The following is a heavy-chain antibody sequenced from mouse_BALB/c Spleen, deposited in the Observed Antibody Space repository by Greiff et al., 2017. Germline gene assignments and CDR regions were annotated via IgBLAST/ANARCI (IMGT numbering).Heavy chain of an antibody. D-gene: IGHD2-1*01. CDR1: GYTFTSYW. Sequence: VQLQQPGAELVKPGASVKLSCKASGYTFTSYWMHWVKQRPGQGLEWIGEINPSNGRTNYNEKFKSKATLTVDKSSSTAYMQLSRLTSEDSAVYFCARYGPYGNSDYWGQGTTLTVSS. J-gene: IGHJ2*01. CDR3: ARYGPYGNSDY. V-gene: IGHV1S81*02. CDR2: INPSNGRT.